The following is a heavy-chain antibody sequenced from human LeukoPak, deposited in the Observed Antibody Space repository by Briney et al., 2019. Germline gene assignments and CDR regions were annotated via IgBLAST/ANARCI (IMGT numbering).Heavy chain of an antibody. D-gene: IGHD3-10*01. J-gene: IGHJ4*02. CDR2: INPNSGGT. Sequence: ASVKVSCKASGYTFTGYYMHWVRQAPGQGLEWMGWINPNSGGTNYAQKFQGRVTMTRDTSISTAYMELSRLRSDDTAVYYCARGPMVRGVIIFYFDYWGQGTLVTVSS. CDR1: GYTFTGYY. V-gene: IGHV1-2*02. CDR3: ARGPMVRGVIIFYFDY.